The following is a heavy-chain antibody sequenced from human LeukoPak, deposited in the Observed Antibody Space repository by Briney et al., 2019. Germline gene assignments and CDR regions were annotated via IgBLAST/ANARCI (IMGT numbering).Heavy chain of an antibody. J-gene: IGHJ4*02. D-gene: IGHD4-17*01. CDR1: GFTFSSYS. CDR3: ARDGNSGHNTVTTRFDY. Sequence: GGSLRLSCAASGFTFSSYSMNCVRQAPGKGLEWVSSISSSSSYIYYADSVKGRFTISRDNAKNSLYLQMNSLRAEDTAVYYCARDGNSGHNTVTTRFDYWGQGTLVTVSS. CDR2: ISSSSSYI. V-gene: IGHV3-21*01.